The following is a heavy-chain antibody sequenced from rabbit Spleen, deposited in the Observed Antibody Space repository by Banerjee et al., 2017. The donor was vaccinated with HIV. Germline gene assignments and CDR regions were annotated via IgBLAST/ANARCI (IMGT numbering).Heavy chain of an antibody. Sequence: QSLEESGGDLVKPGASLTLTCIASGVSLSSSSYMCWVRQTPGKGLDWIACIDTGSSGNTYYASWTKARFTISKPSSTPVTLQMTSLTAADTATYFCASGADYAYGGYDLWGPGTLVTVS. CDR2: IDTGSSGNT. D-gene: IGHD6-1*01. V-gene: IGHV1S40*01. J-gene: IGHJ4*01. CDR3: ASGADYAYGGYDL. CDR1: GVSLSSSSY.